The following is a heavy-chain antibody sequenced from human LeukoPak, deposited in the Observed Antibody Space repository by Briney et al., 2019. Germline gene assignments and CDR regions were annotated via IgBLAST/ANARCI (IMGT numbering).Heavy chain of an antibody. CDR2: ISGSGGRT. CDR3: ARDLQDTVAVAGATVS. Sequence: GGSLRLSCAASGFTFSSFAMSWVRQAPGKGLEWVSGISGSGGRTSYADSVKGRFSVSRDISKNTLDLQMNSLRVEDTAVYYCARDLQDTVAVAGATVSWGQGTPVIVSS. J-gene: IGHJ5*02. D-gene: IGHD2-15*01. CDR1: GFTFSSFA. V-gene: IGHV3-23*01.